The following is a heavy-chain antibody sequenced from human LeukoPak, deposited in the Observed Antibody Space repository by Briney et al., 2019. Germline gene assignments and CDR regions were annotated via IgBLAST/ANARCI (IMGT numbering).Heavy chain of an antibody. D-gene: IGHD6-13*01. Sequence: SETLSLTCTVSAGSISSTSYHWGWIRQHPGKGLEWNGSIYHSGSTNYNPSLKSRVTISVDKSKNQFSLKLSSVTAADTAVYYCARGSYSSIPYFDYWGQGTLVTVSS. CDR1: AGSISSTSYH. CDR2: IYHSGST. J-gene: IGHJ4*02. CDR3: ARGSYSSIPYFDY. V-gene: IGHV4-39*07.